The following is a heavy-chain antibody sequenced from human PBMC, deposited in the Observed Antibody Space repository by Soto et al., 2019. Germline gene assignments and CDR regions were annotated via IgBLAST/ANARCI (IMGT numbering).Heavy chain of an antibody. CDR2: ISYDGSNK. Sequence: PGGSLRLSCAASGFTFSSYAMHWVRQAPGKGLEWVAVISYDGSNKYYADSVKGRFTIPRDNSKNTLYLQMNSLRAEDTAVYYCARDVYPYYDFWRGRWAGYYYGMDVWGQGTTVTVSS. CDR1: GFTFSSYA. CDR3: ARDVYPYYDFWRGRWAGYYYGMDV. V-gene: IGHV3-30-3*01. D-gene: IGHD3-3*01. J-gene: IGHJ6*02.